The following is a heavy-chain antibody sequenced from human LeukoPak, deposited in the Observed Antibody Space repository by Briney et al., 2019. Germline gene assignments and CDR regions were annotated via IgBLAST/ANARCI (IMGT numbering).Heavy chain of an antibody. CDR3: ARDYYDYGDYGDY. D-gene: IGHD4-17*01. CDR1: GFTFSSYW. Sequence: PGGSLRLSYAASGFTFSSYWMSWVRQAPGKGLEWVANIRQDGSEKYYVDSVKGRFTISRDNAKNSLYLQMNSLRAEDTAVYYCARDYYDYGDYGDYWGQGTLVTVSS. J-gene: IGHJ4*02. CDR2: IRQDGSEK. V-gene: IGHV3-7*01.